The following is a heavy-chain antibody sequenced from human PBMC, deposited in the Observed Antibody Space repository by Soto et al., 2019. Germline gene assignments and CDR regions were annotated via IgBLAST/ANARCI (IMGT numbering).Heavy chain of an antibody. Sequence: ASVKVSCKASGYTFTGYYLHWVRQAPGQGLEWMGWINPNSGGTNYAQKFQGRVTMTRDTSISTAYMELSRLSSDDTADYYCARMYNSGWNYFDYWGQGTQLTVSS. CDR1: GYTFTGYY. D-gene: IGHD6-19*01. CDR3: ARMYNSGWNYFDY. CDR2: INPNSGGT. J-gene: IGHJ4*02. V-gene: IGHV1-2*02.